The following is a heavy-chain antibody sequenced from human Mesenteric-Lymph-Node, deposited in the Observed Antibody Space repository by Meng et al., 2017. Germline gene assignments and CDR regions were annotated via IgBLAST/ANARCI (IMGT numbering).Heavy chain of an antibody. CDR2: FGHSGFT. CDR3: VRSSAWVRTGFDP. D-gene: IGHD6-19*01. V-gene: IGHV4-39*01. Sequence: PELKESGPGLVVLPEALYFTCSVSAGSISTSGYDWGWIRQPPGKGLEWIGSFGHSGFTYYTPSLKSRVTVSIDTSRNQFSLWLTSVTAADTAVYYCVRSSAWVRTGFDPWGQGTLVTVSS. CDR1: AGSISTSGYD. J-gene: IGHJ5*02.